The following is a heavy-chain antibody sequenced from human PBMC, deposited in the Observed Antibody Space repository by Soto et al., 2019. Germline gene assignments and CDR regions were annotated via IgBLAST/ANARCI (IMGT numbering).Heavy chain of an antibody. J-gene: IGHJ6*02. CDR3: VRMNADSYSSSYAMDV. CDR1: GFSLTTGRMG. Sequence: QVTLRESGPVLVKPTEPLTLTCNVSGFSLTTGRMGVSCIRQPPGKALEWLAHIFSDAERAYTRSLKGRLTVSKVGAGGQVFRTMNYIDTVETVIYLCVRMNADSYSSSYAMDVWVLGTTVTVSS. CDR2: IFSDAER. V-gene: IGHV2-26*01. D-gene: IGHD2-15*01.